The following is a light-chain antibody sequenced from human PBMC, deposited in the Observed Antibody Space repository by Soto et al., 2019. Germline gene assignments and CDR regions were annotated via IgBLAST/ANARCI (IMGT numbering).Light chain of an antibody. CDR3: QQYGSSPQT. CDR1: QSVSNS. CDR2: DAS. Sequence: DIVLTQSPATLSLSPGERATLSCRASQSVSNSLGCYQKKAGQTPRLLIFDASNRASGIPARFSGSGSGTDFTLTISRLDPEDFAVYYCQQYGSSPQTFGQGTKVDIK. V-gene: IGKV3-20*01. J-gene: IGKJ1*01.